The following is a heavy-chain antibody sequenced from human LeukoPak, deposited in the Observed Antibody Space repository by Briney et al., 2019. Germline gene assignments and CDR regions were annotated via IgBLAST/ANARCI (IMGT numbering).Heavy chain of an antibody. CDR1: GGSFSGYY. CDR3: ASDSSRTRWYFDL. Sequence: SETLSLTCAVYGGSFSGYYWSWIRQPPGKWLEWIGEINHSGSTNYNPSLKSRVTISVDTSKNQFSLKLSSVTAADTAVYYCASDSSRTRWYFDLWGRGTLVTVSS. D-gene: IGHD3-22*01. J-gene: IGHJ2*01. CDR2: INHSGST. V-gene: IGHV4-34*01.